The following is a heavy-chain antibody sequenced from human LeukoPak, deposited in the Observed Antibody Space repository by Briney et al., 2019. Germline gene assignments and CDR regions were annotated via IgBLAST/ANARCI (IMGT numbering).Heavy chain of an antibody. CDR3: AGEDWDQGRYYYGMDV. D-gene: IGHD3-10*01. J-gene: IGHJ6*02. CDR2: ISSSGSTI. Sequence: GGSLRLSCAASGFTFSSYEMNWVRQAPGKGLEWVSYISSSGSTIYYADSVKGRFTISRDNAENSLYLQMVSLRAEDAAVYYCAGEDWDQGRYYYGMDVLGQGTTVTVCS. CDR1: GFTFSSYE. V-gene: IGHV3-48*03.